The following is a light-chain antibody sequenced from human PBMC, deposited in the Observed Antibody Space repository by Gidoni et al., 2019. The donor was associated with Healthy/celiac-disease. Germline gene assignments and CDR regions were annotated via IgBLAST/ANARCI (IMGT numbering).Light chain of an antibody. Sequence: SYELTQPPSVSVSPGQTASITCPGAKLGDKYACWYQQKPGQSPVLVIYQDSKRPSGIPERFSGSNSGNTATLTISGTQAMDEADYYCQAWDSSFHVVFGGGTKLTVL. CDR2: QDS. CDR3: QAWDSSFHVV. J-gene: IGLJ2*01. V-gene: IGLV3-1*01. CDR1: KLGDKY.